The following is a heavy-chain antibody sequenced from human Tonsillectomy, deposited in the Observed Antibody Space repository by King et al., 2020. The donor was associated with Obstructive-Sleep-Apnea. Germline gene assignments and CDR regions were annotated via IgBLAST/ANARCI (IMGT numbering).Heavy chain of an antibody. CDR3: ARVRRAHCTNGVCYALPYYYYGMDV. Sequence: VQLQQWGAGLLKPSETLSLTCAVYGGSFSGYYWSWIRQPPGKGLEWIGENNHSGSTNYNPSLKSRVTISVDTSKNQFSLKLSSVTAADTAVYYCARVRRAHCTNGVCYALPYYYYGMDVWGQGTTVTVSS. CDR1: GGSFSGYY. J-gene: IGHJ6*02. V-gene: IGHV4-34*01. D-gene: IGHD2-8*01. CDR2: NNHSGST.